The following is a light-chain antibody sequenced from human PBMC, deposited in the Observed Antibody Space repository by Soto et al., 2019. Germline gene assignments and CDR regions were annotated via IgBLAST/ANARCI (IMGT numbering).Light chain of an antibody. V-gene: IGKV3-15*01. CDR1: QSVSSN. CDR3: QQYGSSPWT. J-gene: IGKJ1*01. CDR2: GAS. Sequence: DIVMTQSPATLSVSPGERATLSCMASQSVSSNLAWYQQKPGQAPRLLIYGASTRATGIPARFSGSGSGTDCTLTISRLEPEDFAVYYCQQYGSSPWTLGQGTKVDIK.